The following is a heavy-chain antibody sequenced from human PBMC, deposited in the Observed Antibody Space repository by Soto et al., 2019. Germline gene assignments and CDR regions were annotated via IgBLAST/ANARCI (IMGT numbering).Heavy chain of an antibody. CDR1: GFTFSNAW. Sequence: GGSPRLSCAASGFTFSNAWMSWVRQAPGKGLEWVGRIKSKTDGGTTDYAAPVKGRFTISRDDSKNTLYLQMNSLKTEDTAVYYCTTVGGGPPATVPYYFDYWGQGTLVTVSS. J-gene: IGHJ4*02. CDR2: IKSKTDGGTT. CDR3: TTVGGGPPATVPYYFDY. D-gene: IGHD2-2*01. V-gene: IGHV3-15*01.